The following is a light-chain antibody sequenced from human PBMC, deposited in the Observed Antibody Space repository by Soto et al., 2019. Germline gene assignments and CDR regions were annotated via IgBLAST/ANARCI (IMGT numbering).Light chain of an antibody. CDR2: DVN. Sequence: QSALTQPASVSGSPGQSITISCTGSSSDVGGYKYVSWYQQHPDKAPKLMIFDVNHRPSGVSHRFSGSKSGNTASLTISGLQAEDEADYYCSSYTSSSALVYVFGTGTKLTVL. J-gene: IGLJ1*01. CDR1: SSDVGGYKY. CDR3: SSYTSSSALVYV. V-gene: IGLV2-14*01.